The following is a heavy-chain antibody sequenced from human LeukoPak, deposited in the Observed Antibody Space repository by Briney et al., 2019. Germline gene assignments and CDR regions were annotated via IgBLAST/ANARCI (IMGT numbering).Heavy chain of an antibody. V-gene: IGHV3-23*01. CDR1: GFTFSTFA. CDR2: ISGSGGST. J-gene: IGHJ4*02. D-gene: IGHD3-3*01. CDR3: AKDQPITIFGVATYYFDY. Sequence: GGSLRLSCAASGFTFSTFAMIWVRQPPGKGLEWVSAISGSGGSTYYADSVKGRFTISRDNSKNTLFLQMNSLRAEDTAVYSCAKDQPITIFGVATYYFDYWGQGTLVTVSS.